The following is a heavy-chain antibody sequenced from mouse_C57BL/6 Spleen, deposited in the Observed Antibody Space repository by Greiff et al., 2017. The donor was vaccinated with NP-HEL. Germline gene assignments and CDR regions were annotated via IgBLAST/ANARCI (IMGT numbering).Heavy chain of an antibody. CDR2: IRSKSNNYAT. CDR1: GFSFNTYA. Sequence: EVQRVESGGGLVQPKGSLKLSCAASGFSFNTYAMNWVRQAPGKGLEWVARIRSKSNNYATYYADSVKDRFTISRDDSESMLYLQMNNLKTEDTAMYYCVRGDYSNHYYAMDYWGQGTSVTVSS. D-gene: IGHD2-5*01. CDR3: VRGDYSNHYYAMDY. J-gene: IGHJ4*01. V-gene: IGHV10-1*01.